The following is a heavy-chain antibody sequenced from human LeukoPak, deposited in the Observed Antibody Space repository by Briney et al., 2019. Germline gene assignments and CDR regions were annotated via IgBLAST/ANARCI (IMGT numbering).Heavy chain of an antibody. V-gene: IGHV3-21*01. Sequence: PGGSLRLSCAASGFTFSSYSMNWVRQAPGKGLEWVSSISSSSSYIYYADSVKGRFTISRDNAKNSLYLQMNSLRAEDTAVYYCAREAEPYYYDSSGYCDNWGQGTLVTVSS. CDR2: ISSSSSYI. J-gene: IGHJ4*02. CDR3: AREAEPYYYDSSGYCDN. CDR1: GFTFSSYS. D-gene: IGHD3-22*01.